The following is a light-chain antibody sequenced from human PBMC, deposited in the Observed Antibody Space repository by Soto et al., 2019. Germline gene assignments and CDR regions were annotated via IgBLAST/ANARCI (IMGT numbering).Light chain of an antibody. CDR3: SSYTSSRAYV. CDR2: EVS. CDR1: SSDVGGYNY. J-gene: IGLJ1*01. V-gene: IGLV2-14*01. Sequence: ALTQPASVSGSPGQSITTSCTGTSSDVGGYNYVSWYQQQSGKAPKLMIHEVSNRPSGVSNRFSGSKSGNTASLTISGLQAEDEADYYCSSYTSSRAYVFGIGTKVTVL.